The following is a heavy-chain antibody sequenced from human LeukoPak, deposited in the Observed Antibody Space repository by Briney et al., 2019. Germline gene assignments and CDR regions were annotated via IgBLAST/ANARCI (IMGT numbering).Heavy chain of an antibody. CDR1: GYTFTGYY. V-gene: IGHV1-2*06. Sequence: ASVKVSCKAFGYTFTGYYMHWVRQAPGQGLEWMGRINPNSGGTNYAQKFQGRVTMTRDTSISTAYMELSRLRSDDTAVYYCARVKGYSSSWAFRYWGQGTLVTVSS. CDR2: INPNSGGT. CDR3: ARVKGYSSSWAFRY. D-gene: IGHD6-13*01. J-gene: IGHJ4*02.